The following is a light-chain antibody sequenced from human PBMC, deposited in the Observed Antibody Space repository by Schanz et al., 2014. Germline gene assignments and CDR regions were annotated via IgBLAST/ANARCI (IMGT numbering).Light chain of an antibody. J-gene: IGKJ2*01. V-gene: IGKV3-20*01. CDR1: QTVVSN. CDR2: GAS. CDR3: QQYGSSPPMYT. Sequence: EIVMTQSPVTLSVSPGERATLSCRASQTVVSNLAWYQQKPGQAPNVLIYGASRRATGIPDRFSGSGSGTDFTLTISRLEPEDFAVYYCQQYGSSPPMYTFGQGTKLEIK.